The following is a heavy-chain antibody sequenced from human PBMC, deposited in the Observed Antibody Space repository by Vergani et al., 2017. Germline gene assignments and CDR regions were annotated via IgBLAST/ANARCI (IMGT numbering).Heavy chain of an antibody. V-gene: IGHV5-51*03. CDR2: IYPADSDN. CDR3: ARRRHSGSYFWAPNWSDP. D-gene: IGHD3-10*01. Sequence: EVELVQSGPEMRKPGESLKISCKGSEYSFGNYWIGWVRQMPGKGLEWMGIIYPADSDNRYSPSFQGQVTISADKSICTAFLQWDSLKASDTAMYYCARRRHSGSYFWAPNWSDPWGQGTLVTVSS. J-gene: IGHJ5*02. CDR1: EYSFGNYW.